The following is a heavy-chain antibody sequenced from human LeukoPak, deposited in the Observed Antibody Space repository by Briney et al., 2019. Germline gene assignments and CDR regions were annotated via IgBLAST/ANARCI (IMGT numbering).Heavy chain of an antibody. D-gene: IGHD1-14*01. CDR1: GGSISSSSYY. CDR2: IYYSGST. CDR3: ARALPDSFDY. J-gene: IGHJ4*02. Sequence: PSETLSLTCTVSGGSISSSSYYWGWIRQPPGKGLEWIGSIYYSGSTYYNPSLKSRVTISVDTSKNQFSLKLSSVTAADTAVYYCARALPDSFDYWGQGTLVTVS. V-gene: IGHV4-39*07.